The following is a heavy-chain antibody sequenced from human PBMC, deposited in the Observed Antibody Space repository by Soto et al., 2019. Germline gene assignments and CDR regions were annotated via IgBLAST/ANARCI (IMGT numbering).Heavy chain of an antibody. D-gene: IGHD2-21*02. Sequence: EVQLVESGGGLVQPGGSLKLSCAASGFTFSGSAMHWVRQASGKGLEWVGRIRSKANNYATAYAASVKGRFTISRDDSMTTAYLQRNSLKTEDTAVYYCTRHALQYCGGDCYLLPYFDLWGRGTLVTVSS. CDR3: TRHALQYCGGDCYLLPYFDL. CDR2: IRSKANNYAT. J-gene: IGHJ2*01. V-gene: IGHV3-73*02. CDR1: GFTFSGSA.